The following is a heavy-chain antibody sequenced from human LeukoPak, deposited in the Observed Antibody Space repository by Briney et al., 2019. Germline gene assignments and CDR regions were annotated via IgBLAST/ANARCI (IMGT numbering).Heavy chain of an antibody. D-gene: IGHD3-22*01. V-gene: IGHV1-2*06. CDR3: ARGGAYDSSGYYY. Sequence: GASVTVSCKASEYTFTAYYMHWVRQAPGQGLEWMGRINPNTGGTKYAQKFQGRVTMTRDTSINTAYMELRSLRSDDTAVYYCARGGAYDSSGYYYWGQGTLVTVSS. CDR2: INPNTGGT. J-gene: IGHJ4*02. CDR1: EYTFTAYY.